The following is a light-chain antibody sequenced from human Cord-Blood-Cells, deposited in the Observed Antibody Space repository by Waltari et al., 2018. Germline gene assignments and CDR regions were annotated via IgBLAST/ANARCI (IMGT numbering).Light chain of an antibody. CDR1: SSDVGGYNY. CDR2: DVS. V-gene: IGLV2-14*01. Sequence: QSALTQPASVSGSPGQSITISCTGTSSDVGGYNYVSWYQQHPGKAPKLMIYDVSNPPSGFSNRFSGSKSGNTASLTSSGLQAEDEADYYCSSYTSSSTYVFGTGTKVTVL. CDR3: SSYTSSSTYV. J-gene: IGLJ1*01.